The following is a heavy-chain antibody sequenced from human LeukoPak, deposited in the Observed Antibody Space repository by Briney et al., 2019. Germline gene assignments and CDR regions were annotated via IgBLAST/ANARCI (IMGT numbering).Heavy chain of an antibody. CDR3: ARDVRPMVRGVIDYWFDP. J-gene: IGHJ5*02. V-gene: IGHV1-2*02. D-gene: IGHD3-10*01. CDR2: INPNSGGT. CDR1: GGTFSSYA. Sequence: ASVKVSCKASGGTFSSYAISWVRQAPGQGLEWMGWINPNSGGTNYAQKFQGRVTMTRDTSISTAYMELSRLRSDDTAVYYCARDVRPMVRGVIDYWFDPWGQGTLVTVSS.